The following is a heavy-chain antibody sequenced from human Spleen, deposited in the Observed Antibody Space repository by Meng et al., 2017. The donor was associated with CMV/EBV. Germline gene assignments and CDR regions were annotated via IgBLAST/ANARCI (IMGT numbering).Heavy chain of an antibody. J-gene: IGHJ5*02. V-gene: IGHV4-59*01. CDR1: GGSISSYY. CDR3: AREEVVVAARATGGWFDP. CDR2: IYYSGST. Sequence: SETLSLTCTVSGGSISSYYWSWIRQPPGKGLEWIGYIYYSGSTNYNPSLKSRVTISVDTSKNQFSLKLSSVTAADTAVYYCAREEVVVAARATGGWFDPWGQGTLVTVSS. D-gene: IGHD2-15*01.